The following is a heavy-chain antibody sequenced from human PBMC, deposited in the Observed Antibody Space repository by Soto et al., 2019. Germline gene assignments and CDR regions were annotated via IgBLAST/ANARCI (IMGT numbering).Heavy chain of an antibody. V-gene: IGHV4-34*01. CDR2: IKHSGSS. D-gene: IGHD6-19*01. CDR3: ARGGSSDWQVALDI. J-gene: IGHJ3*02. CDR1: AGSFSHYY. Sequence: SETLSLTCAVYAGSFSHYYWNWIRQSPGKGLEWIGKIKHSGSSNYNPSPRSRVSISVDMSKNQFPLRLTSVTAADTAVYYCARGGSSDWQVALDIWGQVTMVTVSS.